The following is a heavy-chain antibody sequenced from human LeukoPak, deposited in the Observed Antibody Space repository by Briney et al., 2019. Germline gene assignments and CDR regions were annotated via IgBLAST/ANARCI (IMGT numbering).Heavy chain of an antibody. V-gene: IGHV5-51*01. CDR1: GNNYR. CDR3: ARHSYGLDY. CDR2: IYFGDSDT. J-gene: IGHJ4*02. Sequence: GESLKISCKASGNNYRIGWVRQMPGKGLEWMGIIYFGDSDTRYSPSFQGQVTISVDKSISTVYLQWSSLRASDTAIYFCARHSYGLDYWGQGTLVTVSS. D-gene: IGHD2-8*01.